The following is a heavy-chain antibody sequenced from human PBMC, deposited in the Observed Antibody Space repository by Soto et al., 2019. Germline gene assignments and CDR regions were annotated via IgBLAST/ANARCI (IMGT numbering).Heavy chain of an antibody. Sequence: QAQLVQSGPEGKKPGASVSISCKASGYKFTSYGLIWVRQAPGHGLEWVGWNRPYNGKTEYGQNSRATDTLTTHTSTSTAHMDISSLRSDDTAVYYCAKDRYSVNSCDAFHIWGPGTTVIVSS. V-gene: IGHV1-18*01. CDR1: GYKFTSYG. CDR3: AKDRYSVNSCDAFHI. CDR2: NRPYNGKT. J-gene: IGHJ3*02. D-gene: IGHD5-18*01.